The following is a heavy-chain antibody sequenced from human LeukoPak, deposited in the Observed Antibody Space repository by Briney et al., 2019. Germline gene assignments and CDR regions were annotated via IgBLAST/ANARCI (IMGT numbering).Heavy chain of an antibody. CDR1: GFTFSSYS. V-gene: IGHV3-48*01. D-gene: IGHD2-8*01. Sequence: GGSLRLSCAASGFTFSSYSMNWVRQAPGKGLEWVSYISSSSSTIYYADSVKGRFTITRDNAKNSLYLQMNSLRAEDTAVYYCARDQEYCTNGVCNYYMDVWGKGTTVTVSS. CDR2: ISSSSSTI. CDR3: ARDQEYCTNGVCNYYMDV. J-gene: IGHJ6*03.